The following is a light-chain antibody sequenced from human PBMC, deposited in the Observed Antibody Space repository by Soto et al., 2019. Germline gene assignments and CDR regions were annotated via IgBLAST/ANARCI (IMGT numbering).Light chain of an antibody. CDR2: GIS. V-gene: IGKV3-15*01. CDR1: QSLTTY. J-gene: IGKJ4*01. Sequence: LTPYPCTLYLSPRETAALSCRDSQSLTTYLAWYQQKPDQAPRLLIYGISSRATGIPARFSGSGSGTEFTLTISSLQSEDFAVYYCQQYDCWPIPFGGGTKVDI. CDR3: QQYDCWPIP.